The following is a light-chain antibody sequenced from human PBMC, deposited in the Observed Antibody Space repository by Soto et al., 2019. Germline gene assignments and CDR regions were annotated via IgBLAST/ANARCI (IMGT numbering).Light chain of an antibody. J-gene: IGLJ2*01. CDR1: SSNIGSNF. Sequence: QSVLTQPPSASGTPGQRVTISCSGSSSNIGSNFVYWYQQLPGTAPKLLIYRNNQRPSGVPDRLSGSKSGTSASLAISGLRSEDEADYYCAAWDDNLSGRVVFGGGTKLTVL. CDR2: RNN. V-gene: IGLV1-47*01. CDR3: AAWDDNLSGRVV.